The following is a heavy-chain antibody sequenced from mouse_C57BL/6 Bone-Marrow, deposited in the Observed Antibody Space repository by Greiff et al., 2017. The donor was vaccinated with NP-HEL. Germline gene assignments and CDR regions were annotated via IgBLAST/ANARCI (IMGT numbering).Heavy chain of an antibody. D-gene: IGHD1-1*02. V-gene: IGHV7-3*01. Sequence: EVKVVESGGGLVQPGGSLSFSCAASGFTFTDYYMSWVRQPPGKALEWLGFIRNKANGYTTEYSASVKGRFTISRDNSQSILYLQMNALRAEDSATYYCARFFITTVVRYFDVWGTGTTVTVSS. CDR3: ARFFITTVVRYFDV. CDR2: IRNKANGYTT. CDR1: GFTFTDYY. J-gene: IGHJ1*03.